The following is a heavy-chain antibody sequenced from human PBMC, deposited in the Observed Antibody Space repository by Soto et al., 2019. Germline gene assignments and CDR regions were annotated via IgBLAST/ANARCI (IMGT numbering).Heavy chain of an antibody. CDR3: ARSTPRAARPYCYYGMDV. V-gene: IGHV1-69*06. CDR1: GGTFSSYA. D-gene: IGHD6-6*01. CDR2: IIPIFGTA. Sequence: QVQLVQSGAEVKKPGSSVKVSCKASGGTFSSYAISWVRQAPGQGLEWMGGIIPIFGTANYAQKFQGRVTITADKSTSTAYMELSSLRSEDTAVYYCARSTPRAARPYCYYGMDVWGQGTTVTVSS. J-gene: IGHJ6*02.